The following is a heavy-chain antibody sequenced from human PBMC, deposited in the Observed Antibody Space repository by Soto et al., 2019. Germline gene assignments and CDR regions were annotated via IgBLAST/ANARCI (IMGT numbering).Heavy chain of an antibody. CDR2: INHLGSI. D-gene: IGHD2-21*01. J-gene: IGHJ6*03. Sequence: PSETLPLTCVVSGGSLSDYFWSWIRKPPGMALEWIGEINHLGSINYNPSLKSRVTMSVDTSKNQFSLTLNSVTAADTATYYCARGGISHWAYFYYMDVWDRGTTVTVSS. CDR3: ARGGISHWAYFYYMDV. V-gene: IGHV4-34*01. CDR1: GGSLSDYF.